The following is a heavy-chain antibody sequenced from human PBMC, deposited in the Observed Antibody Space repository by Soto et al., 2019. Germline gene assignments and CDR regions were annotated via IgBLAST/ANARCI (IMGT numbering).Heavy chain of an antibody. J-gene: IGHJ6*02. Sequence: QPGGSLRLSCAASGFTFTNYNMNWVRHAPGKGLEWVSYISSRSGTIYYADSVRGRFTISRDNAKNSLYLQMSSLREEDTAVYYCARDCGKGYGMDVWGQGTTVTVSS. CDR2: ISSRSGTI. CDR3: ARDCGKGYGMDV. V-gene: IGHV3-48*02. CDR1: GFTFTNYN.